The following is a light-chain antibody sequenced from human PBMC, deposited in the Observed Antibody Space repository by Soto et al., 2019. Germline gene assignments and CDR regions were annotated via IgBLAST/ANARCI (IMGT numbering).Light chain of an antibody. J-gene: IGLJ2*01. CDR1: SSDVGNYNL. CDR2: DVS. CDR3: CSYAGSSTFVV. Sequence: QSVLTQPASVSGSPGQSITISCTGTSSDVGNYNLVSWYQHHPGKAPKLVIYDVSERPSGVSYRFSGSKSGNTASLTISRLQAEDEADYYCCSYAGSSTFVVFGVGTKLTVL. V-gene: IGLV2-23*02.